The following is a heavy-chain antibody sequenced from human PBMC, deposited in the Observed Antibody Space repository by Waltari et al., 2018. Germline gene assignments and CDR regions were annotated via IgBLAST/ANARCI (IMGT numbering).Heavy chain of an antibody. J-gene: IGHJ5*02. CDR3: AREKPPYCSSTSCYGGVLFDP. V-gene: IGHV4-38-2*02. D-gene: IGHD2-2*01. Sequence: QVQLQESGPGLVKPSETLSLTCAVSGYSISSGYYWGWIRKPPGKGRGWIGSIYHSGSTYYNPSLKSRVTIAVDTSKNQFSLKLSSVTAADTAVYYCAREKPPYCSSTSCYGGVLFDPWGQGTLVTVSS. CDR2: IYHSGST. CDR1: GYSISSGYY.